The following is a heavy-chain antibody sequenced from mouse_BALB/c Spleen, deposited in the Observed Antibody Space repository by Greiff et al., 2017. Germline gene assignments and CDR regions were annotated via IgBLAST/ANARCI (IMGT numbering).Heavy chain of an antibody. CDR3: AREDYDAWFAY. V-gene: IGHV5-17*02. D-gene: IGHD2-4*01. CDR2: ISSGSSTI. J-gene: IGHJ3*01. CDR1: GFTFSSFG. Sequence: EVQVVESGGGLVQPGGSRKLSCAASGFTFSSFGMHWVRQAPEKGLEWVAYISSGSSTIYYADTVKGRFTISRDNPKNTLFLQMTSLRSEDTAMYYCAREDYDAWFAYWGQGTLVTVSA.